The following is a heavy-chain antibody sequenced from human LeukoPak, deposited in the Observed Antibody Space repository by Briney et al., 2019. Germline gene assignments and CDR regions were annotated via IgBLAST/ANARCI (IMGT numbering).Heavy chain of an antibody. Sequence: PGGSLRLSCAASGFTFSSYGMSWVRQAPGKGLEWVSAISGSGGSTYYADSVKGRFTISRDNAKNSLYLQMNSLRAEDTAVYYCARDTSGWLYSLDSWGQGTLVTVSS. J-gene: IGHJ4*02. CDR2: ISGSGGST. V-gene: IGHV3-23*01. CDR3: ARDTSGWLYSLDS. CDR1: GFTFSSYG. D-gene: IGHD6-19*01.